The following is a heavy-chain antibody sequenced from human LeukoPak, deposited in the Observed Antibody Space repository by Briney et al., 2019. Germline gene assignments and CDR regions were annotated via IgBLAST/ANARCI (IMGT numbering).Heavy chain of an antibody. J-gene: IGHJ4*02. V-gene: IGHV3-21*06. CDR1: GFTFSSLA. Sequence: GGSLRLSCVGSGFTFSSLAMNWVRQAPGKGLEWVSSISSDSSDIHYVDSVKGRFTISRDNARNSLYLQMNNLRAEDTAVYFCAGLPWLVRWIYYWGQGTLVTVSS. D-gene: IGHD6-19*01. CDR3: AGLPWLVRWIYY. CDR2: ISSDSSDI.